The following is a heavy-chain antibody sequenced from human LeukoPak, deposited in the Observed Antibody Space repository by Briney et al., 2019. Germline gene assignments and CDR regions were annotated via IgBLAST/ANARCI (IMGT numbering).Heavy chain of an antibody. J-gene: IGHJ4*02. D-gene: IGHD3-16*01. CDR2: ISGSGGST. Sequence: QSGGSQSLSCAASGFTFSSYAMSWVRQAPGKGLEWLSAISGSGGSTYYADSVKGRFTISRDNSKNTLYLQMNSLRADDTAVYYCAKEPYVRPAYFDYWGQGTLVTVSS. CDR3: AKEPYVRPAYFDY. V-gene: IGHV3-23*01. CDR1: GFTFSSYA.